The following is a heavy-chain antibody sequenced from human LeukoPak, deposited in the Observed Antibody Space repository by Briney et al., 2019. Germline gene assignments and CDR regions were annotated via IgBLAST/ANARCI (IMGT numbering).Heavy chain of an antibody. Sequence: ASVKVSCKASGYTFTSYDINWVRQATGQGLEWMGWMNPNSGNTGYAQKFQGRVTITTDESTSTAYMELSSLRSEDTAVYYCARLEGYFDYWGQGTLVTVSS. CDR1: GYTFTSYD. V-gene: IGHV1-8*03. CDR2: MNPNSGNT. CDR3: ARLEGYFDY. J-gene: IGHJ4*02.